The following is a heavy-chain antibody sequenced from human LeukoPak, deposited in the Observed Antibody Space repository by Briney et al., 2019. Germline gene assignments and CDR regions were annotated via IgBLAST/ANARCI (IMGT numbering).Heavy chain of an antibody. Sequence: GGSLRLSCAASGFTFDDYAMHWVRQAPGKGLEWVSLISWDGGSTYYADSVKGRFTISRDNSKNSLYLQMNSLRAEDTALYYCAKESPPYDFWSGYYTRGYFDYWGQGTLVTVS. CDR3: AKESPPYDFWSGYYTRGYFDY. CDR2: ISWDGGST. D-gene: IGHD3-3*01. V-gene: IGHV3-43D*04. CDR1: GFTFDDYA. J-gene: IGHJ4*02.